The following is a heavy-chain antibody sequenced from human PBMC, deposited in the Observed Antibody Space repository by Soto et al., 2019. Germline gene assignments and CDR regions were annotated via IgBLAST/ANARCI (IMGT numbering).Heavy chain of an antibody. CDR3: ATGTSVTTDTGY. V-gene: IGHV3-72*01. Sequence: GGSLRLSCAASGFTFSDHYMDWVRQAPGKGLEWVGRIRNKVNSYTTEYAASVKGRFTVSRDDSKNSLFLQMNSLKIEDTAVYYCATGTSVTTDTGYGGQGTLVTVSS. CDR1: GFTFSDHY. J-gene: IGHJ4*02. CDR2: IRNKVNSYTT. D-gene: IGHD4-17*01.